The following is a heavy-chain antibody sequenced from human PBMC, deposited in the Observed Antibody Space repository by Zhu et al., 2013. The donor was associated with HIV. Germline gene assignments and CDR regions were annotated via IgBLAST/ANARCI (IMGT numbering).Heavy chain of an antibody. V-gene: IGHV1-58*01. D-gene: IGHD6-6*01. J-gene: IGHJ4*02. CDR1: GFTFTSSA. CDR3: ARAPDSSSSLYYFDY. Sequence: QMQLVQSGPEVKKPGTSVKVSCKASGFTFTSSAVQWVRQARGQRLEWIGWIVVGSGNTNYAQKFQERVTITRDMSTSTAYMELSSLRSEDTAVYYCARAPDSSSSLYYFDYWGQGTLVTVSS. CDR2: IVVGSGNT.